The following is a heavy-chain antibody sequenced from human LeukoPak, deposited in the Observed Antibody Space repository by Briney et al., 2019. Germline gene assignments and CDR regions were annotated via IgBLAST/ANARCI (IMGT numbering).Heavy chain of an antibody. V-gene: IGHV3-30*04. CDR1: GFTFSSYA. J-gene: IGHJ4*02. CDR3: TRELKVTTLDY. Sequence: GGSLRLSCVASGFTFSSYAMHWVRQAPGKGLEWLSIISYDGSSEFYADSVKGRFTISRDKTNNMLYLQISSLRADDTAVYYCTRELKVTTLDYWGQGTLVTVSS. D-gene: IGHD4-17*01. CDR2: ISYDGSSE.